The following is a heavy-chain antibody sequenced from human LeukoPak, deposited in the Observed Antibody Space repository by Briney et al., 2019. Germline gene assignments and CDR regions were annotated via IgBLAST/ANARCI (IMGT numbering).Heavy chain of an antibody. J-gene: IGHJ4*02. Sequence: GESLKISCKGSGYTFTTYWIAWVRQMPGKDLEWMGIIYPGDSDTRYSPSFQGQVTISADKSITTAYLQWSSLKASDTAMYYCARRDAGLAFDYWGQGTLVTASS. CDR2: IYPGDSDT. CDR3: ARRDAGLAFDY. D-gene: IGHD6-13*01. V-gene: IGHV5-51*01. CDR1: GYTFTTYW.